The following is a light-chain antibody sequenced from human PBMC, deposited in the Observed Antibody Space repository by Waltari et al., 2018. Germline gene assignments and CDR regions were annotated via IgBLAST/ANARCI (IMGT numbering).Light chain of an antibody. Sequence: QSALTQPASVSGSPGQSITISCPGTSGDVGTYDLVSWYQQHPGRAPKLVIYEVTKRPSGISDRFSGSKSVNTASLTISGLQADDEAEYSCCSFTTSNTVIFGGGTKLTVL. CDR3: CSFTTSNTVI. CDR2: EVT. J-gene: IGLJ2*01. V-gene: IGLV2-23*02. CDR1: SGDVGTYDL.